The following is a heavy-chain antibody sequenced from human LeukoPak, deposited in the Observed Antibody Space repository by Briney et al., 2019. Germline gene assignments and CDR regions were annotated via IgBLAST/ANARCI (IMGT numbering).Heavy chain of an antibody. CDR1: GFTFSSYS. CDR3: ARAWREAAAFVYFHH. Sequence: GGSLRLSCAASGFTFSSYSMNWVRQAPGKRLEWVSYISASSTTIYYADSVKGRFTISRDNAKSSLYLQMNSLRAEDTAVYYCARAWREAAAFVYFHHWGQGTLVTVSS. J-gene: IGHJ1*01. CDR2: ISASSTTI. D-gene: IGHD6-13*01. V-gene: IGHV3-48*01.